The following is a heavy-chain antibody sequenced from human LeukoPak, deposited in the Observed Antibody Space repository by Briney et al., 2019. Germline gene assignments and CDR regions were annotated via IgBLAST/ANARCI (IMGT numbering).Heavy chain of an antibody. CDR2: IYYSGST. J-gene: IGHJ5*02. Sequence: SETLSLTCTVSGGSISSYYWSWIRQPPGKGLEWIGYIYYSGSTNYNPPLKSRVTISVDTSKNQFSLKLSSVTAADTAVYYCARSLYDFWSGYYSFDPWGQGTLVTVSS. D-gene: IGHD3-3*01. CDR1: GGSISSYY. V-gene: IGHV4-59*01. CDR3: ARSLYDFWSGYYSFDP.